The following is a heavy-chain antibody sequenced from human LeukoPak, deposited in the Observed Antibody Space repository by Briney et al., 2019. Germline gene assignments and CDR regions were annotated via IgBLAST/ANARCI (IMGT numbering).Heavy chain of an antibody. CDR3: ARDRPGRYCSTISCYSASPFDP. CDR2: IIPIFGTA. V-gene: IGHV1-69*13. Sequence: SVKVSCKASGGTFSRYPISWVRQAPGQGLEWMGGIIPIFGTANYAQKFQGRVTITADESTSTAYMELSSLRSEDTAVYYCARDRPGRYCSTISCYSASPFDPWGQGTLVTVSS. CDR1: GGTFSRYP. D-gene: IGHD2-2*02. J-gene: IGHJ5*02.